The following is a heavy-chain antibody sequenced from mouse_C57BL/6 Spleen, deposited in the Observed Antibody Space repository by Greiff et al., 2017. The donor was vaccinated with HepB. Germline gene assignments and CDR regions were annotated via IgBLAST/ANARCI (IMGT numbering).Heavy chain of an antibody. V-gene: IGHV1-69*01. J-gene: IGHJ3*01. CDR3: ARWSHYYGRSYAAY. Sequence: QVQLQQPGAELVMPGASVKLSCKASGYTFTSYWMHWVKQRPGQGLEWIGEIDPSDSYTNYNQKFKGKSTLTVDKSSSPAYMQLSSLTSEDSAVYYCARWSHYYGRSYAAYWGQGTLVTVSA. CDR1: GYTFTSYW. CDR2: IDPSDSYT. D-gene: IGHD1-1*01.